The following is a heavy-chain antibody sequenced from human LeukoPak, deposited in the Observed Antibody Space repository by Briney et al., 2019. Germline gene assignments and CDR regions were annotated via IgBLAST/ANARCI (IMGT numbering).Heavy chain of an antibody. Sequence: ASVKVSCKASGYTFTSYGISWVRQAPGQGLEWMGWISAYNGNTNYAQKLQGRVTMTTDTSTSTAYMELRSLRSDDTAVYYCARVSPVRTGATVRGAINWFDPWGQGTLVTVSS. D-gene: IGHD3-10*01. CDR2: ISAYNGNT. J-gene: IGHJ5*02. V-gene: IGHV1-18*01. CDR1: GYTFTSYG. CDR3: ARVSPVRTGATVRGAINWFDP.